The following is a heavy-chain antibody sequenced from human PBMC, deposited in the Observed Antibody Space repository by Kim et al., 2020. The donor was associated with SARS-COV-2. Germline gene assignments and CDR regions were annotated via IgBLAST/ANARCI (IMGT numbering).Heavy chain of an antibody. CDR3: ACLNRIQLWQHMDV. V-gene: IGHV3-7*01. CDR1: GFTFSSYW. J-gene: IGHJ6*02. D-gene: IGHD5-18*01. CDR2: IKQDGSEK. Sequence: GGSLRLSCAASGFTFSSYWMRWVRQAPGKGLEWVANIKQDGSEKYYVDSVKGRFTISRDNAKNSLYLQMNSLRAEDTAVYYCACLNRIQLWQHMDVWGQGTAVTVSS.